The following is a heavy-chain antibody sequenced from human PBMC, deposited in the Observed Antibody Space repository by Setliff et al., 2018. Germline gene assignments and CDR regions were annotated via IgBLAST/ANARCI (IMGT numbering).Heavy chain of an antibody. D-gene: IGHD5-12*01. CDR1: GGTFNNYG. CDR3: ARVHDGPFSYELKWISFDH. J-gene: IGHJ4*02. CDR2: TIPFFGTT. V-gene: IGHV1-69*05. Sequence: GASVKVSCKASGGTFNNYGVTWVRQAPGQGLEWMGGTIPFFGTTNYAQKFQGRVTITTDESTSTAYMELNSLRPEDTATYYCARVHDGPFSYELKWISFDHWGQGDLVTVSS.